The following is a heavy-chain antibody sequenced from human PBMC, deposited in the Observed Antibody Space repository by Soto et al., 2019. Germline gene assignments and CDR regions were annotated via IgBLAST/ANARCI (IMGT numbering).Heavy chain of an antibody. J-gene: IGHJ6*02. CDR3: ARDSWGLAVPDYHYYAMDV. CDR1: GYTFTSYG. D-gene: IGHD6-19*01. V-gene: IGHV1-18*04. CDR2: ISVYSGST. Sequence: QVQLVQSGAEVKKPGASVRVSCEASGYTFTSYGISWVRQAPGQGLEWMGWISVYSGSTNYAQKLQGRVTMTTDRSTRAVYMVLRSLRSDDTAVYYCARDSWGLAVPDYHYYAMDVWGQGTTVTVS.